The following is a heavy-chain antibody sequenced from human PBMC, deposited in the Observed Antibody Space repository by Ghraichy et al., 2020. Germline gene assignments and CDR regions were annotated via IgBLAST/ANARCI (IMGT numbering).Heavy chain of an antibody. CDR2: IKQDGSEK. Sequence: GGSLRLSCAASGFTFSSYWMSWVRQAPGKGLEWVANIKQDGSEKYYVDSVKGRFTISRDNAKNSLYLQMNSLRAEDTAVYYCASDLRGITIFEVVTYWGQGTLVTVSS. CDR1: GFTFSSYW. CDR3: ASDLRGITIFEVVTY. D-gene: IGHD3-3*01. V-gene: IGHV3-7*01. J-gene: IGHJ4*02.